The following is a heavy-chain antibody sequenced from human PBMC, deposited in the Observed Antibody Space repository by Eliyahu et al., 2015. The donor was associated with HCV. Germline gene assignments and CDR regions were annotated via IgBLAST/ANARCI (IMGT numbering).Heavy chain of an antibody. V-gene: IGHV1-69*01. D-gene: IGHD5-18*01. Sequence: QVQLVQSGAEVKKPGSSVKVSCKASGGXFSSDAISWGRQAPGQGLEWMGGIIPIFGTTNYAQKFQGRVTITADESTSTAYMELSSLRSEDTAVYFCARVPGYSYGGIRVVIYYYMDVWGKGTMVTVSS. CDR3: ARVPGYSYGGIRVVIYYYMDV. J-gene: IGHJ6*03. CDR1: GGXFSSDA. CDR2: IIPIFGTT.